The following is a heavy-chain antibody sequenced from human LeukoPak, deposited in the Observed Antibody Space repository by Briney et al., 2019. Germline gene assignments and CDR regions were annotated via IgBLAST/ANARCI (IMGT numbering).Heavy chain of an antibody. CDR2: IYSGGST. V-gene: IGHV3-53*01. CDR1: RFTVSSNY. D-gene: IGHD4-17*01. Sequence: PGGSLRLSCAASRFTVSSNYMSWVRQAPGKGLEWVSVIYSGGSTYYADSVKGRFTISRDNSKNTLYLQMNSLRAGDTAVYYCARKTTVTKGGAFDIWGQGTMVTVSS. J-gene: IGHJ3*02. CDR3: ARKTTVTKGGAFDI.